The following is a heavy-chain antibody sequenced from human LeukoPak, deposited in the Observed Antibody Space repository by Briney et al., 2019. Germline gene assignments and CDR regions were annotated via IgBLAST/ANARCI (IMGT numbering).Heavy chain of an antibody. J-gene: IGHJ5*02. CDR1: GYSSTDYW. Sequence: GESLKFSCKGSGYSSTDYWSTWTPQMPGKGLEWMGIIYPGDSDTRYSPSFQGQVTFSADKSVSTASLQWSSLKASDTAVYYCARQPSGVYATDHWGQGTLVTVSS. D-gene: IGHD2/OR15-2a*01. V-gene: IGHV5-51*01. CDR2: IYPGDSDT. CDR3: ARQPSGVYATDH.